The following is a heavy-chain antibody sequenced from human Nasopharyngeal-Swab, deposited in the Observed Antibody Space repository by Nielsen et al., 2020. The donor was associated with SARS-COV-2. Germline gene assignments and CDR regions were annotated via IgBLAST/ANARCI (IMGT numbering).Heavy chain of an antibody. D-gene: IGHD5-18*01. V-gene: IGHV3-11*04. CDR3: ARDRKGYTYGSDSFDF. CDR2: ISSSASTK. Sequence: GGSLRLSCAASGFTFSDYYMSWIRQAPGQGLEWVSQISSSASTKKYADSVKGRFTISRDNAKNSLYLQMNSLRGEDTAVYYCARDRKGYTYGSDSFDFWGQGTMVTVSS. J-gene: IGHJ3*01. CDR1: GFTFSDYY.